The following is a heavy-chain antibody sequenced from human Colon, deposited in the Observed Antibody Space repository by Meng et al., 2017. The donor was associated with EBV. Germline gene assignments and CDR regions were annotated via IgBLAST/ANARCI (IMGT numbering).Heavy chain of an antibody. CDR1: GVSISSNIR. Sequence: QVQLQAAGRGLVKPSGTLSLTCSDFGVSISSNIRWTWVRQPPGKGLEWIGDIDDSGSTNYNPSLNSRISISLDKSKNHFSLKVNSVTAADTAVYYCARGKQDAWELLAYWGQGALVTVSS. V-gene: IGHV4-4*02. J-gene: IGHJ4*02. CDR2: IDDSGST. CDR3: ARGKQDAWELLAY. D-gene: IGHD1-26*01.